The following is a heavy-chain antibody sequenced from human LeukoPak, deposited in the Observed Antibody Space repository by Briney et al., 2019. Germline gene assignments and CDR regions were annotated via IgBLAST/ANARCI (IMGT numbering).Heavy chain of an antibody. CDR2: IYTGDSDT. V-gene: IGHV5-51*01. J-gene: IGHJ4*02. CDR3: ARHGVKYNWNDDGNRHFDY. CDR1: GYSFTSYW. D-gene: IGHD1-1*01. Sequence: GESLKISCKGSGYSFTSYWIGWVRQMPGKGLEWMGIIYTGDSDTRYSPSFQGQVTISADKSISTAYLQWSSLKASDTAMYYCARHGVKYNWNDDGNRHFDYWGQGTLVTVSS.